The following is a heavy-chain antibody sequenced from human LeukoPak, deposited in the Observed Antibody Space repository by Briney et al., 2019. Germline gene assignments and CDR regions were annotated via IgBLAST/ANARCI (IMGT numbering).Heavy chain of an antibody. CDR1: GGSFSGYY. V-gene: IGHV4-34*01. CDR3: AGSPKYYYYGMDV. Sequence: SETLSLTCAVYGGSFSGYYWSWIRQPPGEGLEWIGEINHSGSTNYNPSLKSRVTISVDTSKNQFSLKLSSVTAADTAVYYCAGSPKYYYYGMDVWGQGTTVTVSS. CDR2: INHSGST. J-gene: IGHJ6*02.